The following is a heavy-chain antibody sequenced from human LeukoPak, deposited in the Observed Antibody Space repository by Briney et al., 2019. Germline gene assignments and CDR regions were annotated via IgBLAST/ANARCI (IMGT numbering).Heavy chain of an antibody. CDR2: ISHSGST. CDR3: ARGSIAAVLRSFDY. V-gene: IGHV4-39*07. Sequence: SETLSLTCTVSGGSISSSSYYWGWIRQPPGKGLEWIGEISHSGSTNYNPSLKSRVTISVDTSKNQFSLKLSSVTAADTAVYYCARGSIAAVLRSFDYWGQGTLVTVSS. J-gene: IGHJ4*02. D-gene: IGHD6-13*01. CDR1: GGSISSSSYY.